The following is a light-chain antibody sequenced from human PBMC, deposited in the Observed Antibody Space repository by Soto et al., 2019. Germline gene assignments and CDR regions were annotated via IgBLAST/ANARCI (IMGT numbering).Light chain of an antibody. CDR2: MIS. Sequence: DIVLNQAAVSSPVTLGQPASISCRSSQILVHSDGNTYLTWLQQRPGQPPRLLIYMISNRFSGVPDRFSGSGAGTDFTLKISRVEADDVGVYYCMQATQAYTFGQGTKLEIK. J-gene: IGKJ2*01. CDR1: QILVHSDGNTY. V-gene: IGKV2-24*01. CDR3: MQATQAYT.